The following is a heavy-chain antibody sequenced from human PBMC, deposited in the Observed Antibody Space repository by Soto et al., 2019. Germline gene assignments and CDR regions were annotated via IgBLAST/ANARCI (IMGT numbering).Heavy chain of an antibody. CDR3: AYALWSGERHYGMDV. D-gene: IGHD3-3*01. Sequence: PGGYLRLSCAASGFTFSSYEMNWVRQAPGKGLEWISYISSSGSTIYYADSVKGRFTISRDNAKNSLYLQMNSLRVEDTAVYYFAYALWSGERHYGMDVWGQWT. CDR2: ISSSGSTI. V-gene: IGHV3-48*03. J-gene: IGHJ6*02. CDR1: GFTFSSYE.